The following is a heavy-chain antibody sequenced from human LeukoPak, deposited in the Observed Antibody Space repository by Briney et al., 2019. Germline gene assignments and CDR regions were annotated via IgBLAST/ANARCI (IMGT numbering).Heavy chain of an antibody. CDR2: MNPNSGNT. J-gene: IGHJ4*02. CDR1: GYTFTSYD. D-gene: IGHD3-16*01. CDR3: ARGLGPGGYYDYVWGSFAIDY. Sequence: ASVKVSCKASGYTFTSYDINWVRQATGQGLEWMGWMNPNSGNTGYAQKFQGRVTMTRNTSISTAYMELSSLRSEDTAVYYCARGLGPGGYYDYVWGSFAIDYWGQGTLVTVSS. V-gene: IGHV1-8*01.